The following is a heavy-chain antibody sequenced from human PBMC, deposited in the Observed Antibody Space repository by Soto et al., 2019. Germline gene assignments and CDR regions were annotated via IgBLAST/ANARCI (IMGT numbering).Heavy chain of an antibody. CDR2: ISAYNGNT. Sequence: ASLKVSCKASGYTFTIYGISCVRQAPGQGLEWMGWISAYNGNTNYAQKLQGRVTMTTDTSTSTAYLELRSLRSADTAVYYCARAGLVLLWFGELYWNWFDPWGQGTLVTVSS. CDR3: ARAGLVLLWFGELYWNWFDP. J-gene: IGHJ5*02. D-gene: IGHD3-10*01. CDR1: GYTFTIYG. V-gene: IGHV1-18*04.